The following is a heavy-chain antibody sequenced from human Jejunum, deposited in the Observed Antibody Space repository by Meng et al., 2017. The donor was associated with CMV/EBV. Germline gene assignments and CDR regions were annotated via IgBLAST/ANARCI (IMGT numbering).Heavy chain of an antibody. Sequence: QVQLVQYWTEVKKPGSSVKVSCKSSGGVFNNYALNWVRQAPGQGLEWMGGIIAVLKTPTYAQKFRGRLTITADESTGTTYMDLTSLTSEDTAVYYCARGFSNGYLPFDYWGQGTLVTVSS. CDR2: IIAVLKTP. CDR3: ARGFSNGYLPFDY. J-gene: IGHJ4*02. D-gene: IGHD3-22*01. V-gene: IGHV1-69*01. CDR1: GGVFNNYA.